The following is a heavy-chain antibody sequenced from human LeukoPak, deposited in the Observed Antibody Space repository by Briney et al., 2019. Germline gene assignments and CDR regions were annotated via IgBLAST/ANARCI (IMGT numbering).Heavy chain of an antibody. CDR1: GGSISGSSYY. D-gene: IGHD6-13*01. CDR2: IYYSGST. J-gene: IGHJ4*02. CDR3: ARRDGSWYGY. V-gene: IGHV4-39*01. Sequence: DPSETLSLTCTVSGGSISGSSYYWGWIRQPPGKGLEWIGSIYYSGSTYYNPSLKSRVTISVDTSKNQFSLKLSSVTAADTAVYYCARRDGSWYGYWGQGTLVTVSS.